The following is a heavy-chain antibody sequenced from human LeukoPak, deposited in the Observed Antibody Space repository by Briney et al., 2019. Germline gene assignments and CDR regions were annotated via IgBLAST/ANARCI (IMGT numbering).Heavy chain of an antibody. J-gene: IGHJ4*02. Sequence: PGGSLRLSCAASGFTLSSYAMHWVRQAPGKGLEYVSAISSNGGSTYYANSVKGRFTISRDNSKNTLYLQMGSMRAEDMAVYYCARLSPRYYDSSGYPDYWGQGTLVTVSS. CDR3: ARLSPRYYDSSGYPDY. CDR1: GFTLSSYA. V-gene: IGHV3-64*01. CDR2: ISSNGGST. D-gene: IGHD3-22*01.